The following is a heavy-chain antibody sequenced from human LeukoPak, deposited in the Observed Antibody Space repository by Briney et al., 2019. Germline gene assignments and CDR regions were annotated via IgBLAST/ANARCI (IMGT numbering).Heavy chain of an antibody. J-gene: IGHJ4*02. CDR2: INPNSGGT. CDR3: ASDYGSGSHEFDY. D-gene: IGHD3-10*01. Sequence: ASVKVSCKASGYTFTGYYMHWVRQAPGQGLGWMGWINPNSGGTNYAQKFQGRVTMTRDTSISTAYMELSRLRSDDTAVYYCASDYGSGSHEFDYWGQGTLVTVSS. V-gene: IGHV1-2*02. CDR1: GYTFTGYY.